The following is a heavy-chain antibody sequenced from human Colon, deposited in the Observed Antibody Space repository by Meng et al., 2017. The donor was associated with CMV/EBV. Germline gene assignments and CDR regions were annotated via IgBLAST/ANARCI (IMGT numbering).Heavy chain of an antibody. V-gene: IGHV3-66*02. J-gene: IGHJ4*02. Sequence: GESLKISCAASGFTVSSNYMSWVRQAPGKGLEWVSVIYSGGSKYYADSVKGRFTSSRDNSKNTLYLQMNSLRAEDTAVYYCARDERGYCSGGSCLYWGQGTLVTVSS. CDR2: IYSGGSK. D-gene: IGHD2-15*01. CDR1: GFTVSSNY. CDR3: ARDERGYCSGGSCLY.